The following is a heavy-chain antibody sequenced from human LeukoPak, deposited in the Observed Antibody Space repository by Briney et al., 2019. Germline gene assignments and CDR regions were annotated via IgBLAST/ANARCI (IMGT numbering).Heavy chain of an antibody. J-gene: IGHJ4*02. CDR2: IKSKTDGGTT. CDR1: GFTFSNAW. CDR3: TTRIAARPPWDY. V-gene: IGHV3-15*01. D-gene: IGHD6-6*01. Sequence: TTGGSLRLSCAASGFTFSNAWMSWVRQAPGKGLGWVGRIKSKTDGGTTDYAAPVKGRFTISRDDSKNTLYLQMNSLKTEDTAVYYCTTRIAARPPWDYWGQGTLVTVSS.